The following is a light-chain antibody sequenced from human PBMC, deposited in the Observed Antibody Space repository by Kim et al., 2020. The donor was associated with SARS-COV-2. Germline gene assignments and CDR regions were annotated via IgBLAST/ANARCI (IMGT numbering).Light chain of an antibody. CDR3: LQTYSAPLT. CDR2: ATS. CDR1: ITMF. V-gene: IGKV1-39*01. Sequence: ITMFLNWYRQKPERAPDLLIYATSSLQNGVTTRFSGSGSGTHFTLTINNLQPEDFATYYCLQTYSAPLTFGGGTKVDIK. J-gene: IGKJ4*01.